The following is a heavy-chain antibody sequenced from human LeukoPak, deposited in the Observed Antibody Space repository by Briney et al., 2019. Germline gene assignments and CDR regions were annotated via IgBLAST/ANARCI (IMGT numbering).Heavy chain of an antibody. V-gene: IGHV3-15*07. Sequence: GGSLRLSCTTSGFNFNNAWMNWVRQAPGKGLEWVGRIKSRTDGGTTDYAAPVKGRFTISRDDSKNTLYLQMNSLKTEDTAVYYCTTDPADDYGDNYYYYGMDVWGQGTTVTVSS. D-gene: IGHD4-17*01. CDR1: GFNFNNAW. J-gene: IGHJ6*02. CDR2: IKSRTDGGTT. CDR3: TTDPADDYGDNYYYYGMDV.